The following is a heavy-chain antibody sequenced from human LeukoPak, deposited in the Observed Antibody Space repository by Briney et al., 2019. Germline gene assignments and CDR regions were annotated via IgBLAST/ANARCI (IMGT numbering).Heavy chain of an antibody. Sequence: GGSLRLSCAASGFTFSSYGMHWVRQAPGKGLEWVAVISYDGSNKYYADSVKGRFAISRDNSKNTLYLQMNSLRAEDTAVYYCAKEGNSYGKNWFDPWGQGTLVTVSS. D-gene: IGHD5-18*01. J-gene: IGHJ5*02. CDR3: AKEGNSYGKNWFDP. CDR2: ISYDGSNK. CDR1: GFTFSSYG. V-gene: IGHV3-30*18.